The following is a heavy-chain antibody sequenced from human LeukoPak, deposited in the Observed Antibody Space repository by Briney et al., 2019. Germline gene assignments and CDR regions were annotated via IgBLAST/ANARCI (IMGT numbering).Heavy chain of an antibody. CDR2: ISSSSSSYI. V-gene: IGHV3-21*01. Sequence: GGSLRLSCAASGFTFSSYSMTWVRQAPGKGLEWVSSISSSSSSYIYYADSVKGRFTISRDNAKNSLYLQMNSLRAEDTAVYYCARERRDGSSWYYYYYGMDVWGQGTTVTVSS. CDR3: ARERRDGSSWYYYYYGMDV. CDR1: GFTFSSYS. D-gene: IGHD6-13*01. J-gene: IGHJ6*02.